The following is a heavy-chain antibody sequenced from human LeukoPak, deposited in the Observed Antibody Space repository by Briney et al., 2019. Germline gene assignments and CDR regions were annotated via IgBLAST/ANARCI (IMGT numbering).Heavy chain of an antibody. J-gene: IGHJ3*02. V-gene: IGHV1-2*02. D-gene: IGHD2-15*01. CDR2: TNPNSGGT. Sequence: GASVKVSCKASGYSFTGYYMHWVRHAPGQGLEWVGWTNPNSGGTNYAQKFQGRVTMTRDTSISTAYMELSRLRSDDTAVYYCARDNSVVVVVAAADDAFDIWGQGTMVTVSS. CDR3: ARDNSVVVVVAAADDAFDI. CDR1: GYSFTGYY.